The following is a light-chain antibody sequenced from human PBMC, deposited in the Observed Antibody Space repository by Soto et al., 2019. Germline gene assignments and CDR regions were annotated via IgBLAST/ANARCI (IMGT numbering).Light chain of an antibody. CDR2: EVS. CDR3: SSYAGSSTHYV. Sequence: HSALTQPASVSVSPGQSITISCTGTSSDVGSYNLVSWYQQHPGKAPKLMIYEVSKRPSGVSNRFSGSKSGNTASLTISGSQAEDEADYYCSSYAGSSTHYVFGTGTKVTLL. V-gene: IGLV2-23*02. CDR1: SSDVGSYNL. J-gene: IGLJ1*01.